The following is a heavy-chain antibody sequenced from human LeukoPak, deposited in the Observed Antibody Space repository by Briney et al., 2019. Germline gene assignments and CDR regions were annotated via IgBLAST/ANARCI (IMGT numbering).Heavy chain of an antibody. CDR1: GFTFSSYG. D-gene: IGHD3-22*01. Sequence: PGRSLRLSCAASGFTFSSYGMHWVRQAPGGGLEWVAVICYDGTEKYYAASVRGRFTISRDSSENTLYLQMNGLRTEDTGVYYCARVNGPNSGYYYTLDLWGQGTPVTVSS. J-gene: IGHJ5*02. CDR3: ARVNGPNSGYYYTLDL. V-gene: IGHV3-33*08. CDR2: ICYDGTEK.